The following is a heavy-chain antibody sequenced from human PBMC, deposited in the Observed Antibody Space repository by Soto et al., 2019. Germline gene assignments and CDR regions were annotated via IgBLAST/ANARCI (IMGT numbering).Heavy chain of an antibody. Sequence: QVQLVESGGGVVQPGRSLRLSCAASGFTFSSYGMHWVRQAPGKGLEWVAVISYDGSNKYYADSVKGRFTISRDNSKNTLYLQMNSLRAEDTAVYYCAKEHFDYYYYYGMDVWGQGTTVTVSS. V-gene: IGHV3-30*18. CDR2: ISYDGSNK. J-gene: IGHJ6*02. D-gene: IGHD3-3*02. CDR1: GFTFSSYG. CDR3: AKEHFDYYYYYGMDV.